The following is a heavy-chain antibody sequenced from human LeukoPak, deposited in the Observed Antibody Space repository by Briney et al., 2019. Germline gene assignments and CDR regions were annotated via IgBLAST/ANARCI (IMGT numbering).Heavy chain of an antibody. CDR1: GYTLTSYY. CDR3: ARVAGSSYDY. CDR2: IIPILNIA. D-gene: IGHD3-10*01. J-gene: IGHJ4*02. V-gene: IGHV1-69*04. Sequence: LVKVSCKASGYTLTSYYMHWVRQAPGQGLEWMGRIIPILNIADYAQKFQGRVTITADTSTSTAYMELSSLRSEDTAVYYCARVAGSSYDYWGQGTLVTVSS.